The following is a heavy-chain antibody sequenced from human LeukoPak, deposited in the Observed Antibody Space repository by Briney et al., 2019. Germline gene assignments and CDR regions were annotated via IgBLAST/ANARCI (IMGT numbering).Heavy chain of an antibody. J-gene: IGHJ6*03. D-gene: IGHD1/OR15-1a*01. CDR3: ARVRREMKRSLGRTTEYSYYYYMDV. CDR2: ISGSGGST. Sequence: GGSLRLSCAASAFTFSSYAMSWVRQAPGKGLEWVSAISGSGGSTYYADSVKGRFTISRDNAKNSVYLQMNRLRAEDTAVYYCARVRREMKRSLGRTTEYSYYYYMDVWGKGTTVTVSS. CDR1: AFTFSSYA. V-gene: IGHV3-23*01.